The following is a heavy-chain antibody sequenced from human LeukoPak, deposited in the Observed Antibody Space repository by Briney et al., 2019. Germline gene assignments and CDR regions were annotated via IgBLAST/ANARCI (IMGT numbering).Heavy chain of an antibody. CDR3: ATNTVTTFPYYYYYMDV. J-gene: IGHJ6*03. Sequence: ASVKVSCKVSGYTLTEVSMHWVRQAPGKGLEWMGGFDPEDGETIYAQKFQGRVTMTEDTSTDTAYMELSSLRSEDTAVYYCATNTVTTFPYYYYYMDVWGKGTTVTVSS. D-gene: IGHD4-17*01. CDR1: GYTLTEVS. V-gene: IGHV1-24*01. CDR2: FDPEDGET.